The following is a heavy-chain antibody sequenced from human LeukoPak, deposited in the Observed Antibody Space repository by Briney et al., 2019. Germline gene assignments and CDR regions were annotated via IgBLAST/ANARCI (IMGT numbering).Heavy chain of an antibody. Sequence: GGSLRLSCAASGFTFSSYSMNWVRQAPGKGLEWVSSISSSSSYIHYADSVKGRFTISRDNAKNSLYLQMNSLRAEDTAVYYCARDIAWFGLYYYYYMDVWGKGTTVTVSS. CDR2: ISSSSSYI. D-gene: IGHD3-10*01. V-gene: IGHV3-21*01. CDR1: GFTFSSYS. J-gene: IGHJ6*03. CDR3: ARDIAWFGLYYYYYMDV.